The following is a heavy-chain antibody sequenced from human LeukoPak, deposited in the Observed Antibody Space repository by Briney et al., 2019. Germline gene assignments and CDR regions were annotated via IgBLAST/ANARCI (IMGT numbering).Heavy chain of an antibody. J-gene: IGHJ4*02. V-gene: IGHV4-39*01. CDR2: IYYSGST. Sequence: PSETLSLTCTVSGGSISSSNYYWGWIRQPPGKGLEWIGTIYYSGSTYYNSSLKSRVTISIDTSKNQFSLKLSSVTAADTAVYYCARHEPYDSSGSGPFFDYWGQGTLVTVSS. D-gene: IGHD3-22*01. CDR1: GGSISSSNYY. CDR3: ARHEPYDSSGSGPFFDY.